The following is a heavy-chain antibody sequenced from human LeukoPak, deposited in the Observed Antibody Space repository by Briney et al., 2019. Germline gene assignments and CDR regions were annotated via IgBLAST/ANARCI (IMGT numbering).Heavy chain of an antibody. V-gene: IGHV3-20*01. CDR2: ITRNGGTT. CDR1: GVTFDNYG. J-gene: IGHJ3*02. CDR3: ARGYLKGPFDI. D-gene: IGHD5-18*01. Sequence: GGSLRLSCKASGVTFDNYGMSWVGQVPGKGLDWVSGITRNGGTTDYADSVKGRFTISRDNAKNSLYLQMSSLRAEDTALYHCARGYLKGPFDIWGQGTMVTVSS.